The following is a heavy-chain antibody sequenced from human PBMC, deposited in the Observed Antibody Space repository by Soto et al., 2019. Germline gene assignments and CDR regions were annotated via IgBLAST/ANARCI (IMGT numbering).Heavy chain of an antibody. CDR2: INPSGGST. Sequence: GASVKVSCKAPGSTFTSYYMHWVRHAPGQGLEWMGIINPSGGSTSYAQKFQGRVTMTRDTSTSTIYMELTSLRSEDTAVYYCARAPYDFDFWGQGTLVTVSS. CDR1: GSTFTSYY. J-gene: IGHJ4*02. V-gene: IGHV1-46*01. CDR3: ARAPYDFDF.